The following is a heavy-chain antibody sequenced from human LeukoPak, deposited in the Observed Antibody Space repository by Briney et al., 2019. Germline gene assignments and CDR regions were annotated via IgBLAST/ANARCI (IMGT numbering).Heavy chain of an antibody. CDR2: ISSSGSTI. D-gene: IGHD3-22*01. J-gene: IGHJ4*02. Sequence: GGSLRLSCAASGFTFSDYYMSWIRQAPGKGLEWVSYISSSGSTIYYADSVKGRFTISRDNAKNSLYLQMNSLRAEDTAVYYCAREWYYDSSGYAFDYWGQGTLVTVSS. V-gene: IGHV3-11*01. CDR3: AREWYYDSSGYAFDY. CDR1: GFTFSDYY.